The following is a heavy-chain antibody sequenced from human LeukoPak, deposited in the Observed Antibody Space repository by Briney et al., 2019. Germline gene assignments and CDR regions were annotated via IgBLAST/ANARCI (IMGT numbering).Heavy chain of an antibody. J-gene: IGHJ5*02. D-gene: IGHD1-26*01. CDR3: AGCIVGATMWFDP. V-gene: IGHV4-38-2*02. CDR2: IYHSGST. Sequence: SETLSLTCTVSGYSISSGYYWGWIRQPPGKGLEWIGSIYHSGSTYYNPSLKSRVTISVDTSENQFSLKLSSVTAADTAVYYCAGCIVGATMWFDPWGQGTLVTVSS. CDR1: GYSISSGYY.